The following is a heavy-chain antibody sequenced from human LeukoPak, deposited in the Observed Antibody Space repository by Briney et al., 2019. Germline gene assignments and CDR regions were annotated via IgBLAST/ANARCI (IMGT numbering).Heavy chain of an antibody. CDR1: GFTFSSIG. CDR2: ISGSGGST. D-gene: IGHD4-23*01. CDR3: AKRSDYGGNWNYLDY. Sequence: GGSLRLSCAASGFTFSSIGMSWVREAPGKGLEWVSAISGSGGSTYYADSVKGRFTISRDNSKNTLYLQMNSLRVEDTAVYYCAKRSDYGGNWNYLDYWGQGTLVTVSS. J-gene: IGHJ4*02. V-gene: IGHV3-23*01.